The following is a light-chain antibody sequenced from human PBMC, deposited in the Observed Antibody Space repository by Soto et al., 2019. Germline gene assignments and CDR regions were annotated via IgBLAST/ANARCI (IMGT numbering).Light chain of an antibody. Sequence: QSVLTQPASVSGSPGQSITISCTGTSSDVGGYNYVSWYRQHPGKAPKLMIYEVRNRPSGVSNRFSGSKSGNTASLPSSGLQAEDEADYYCSSYTRSSTLIFGIGTKLTVL. CDR1: SSDVGGYNY. V-gene: IGLV2-14*01. CDR3: SSYTRSSTLI. J-gene: IGLJ1*01. CDR2: EVR.